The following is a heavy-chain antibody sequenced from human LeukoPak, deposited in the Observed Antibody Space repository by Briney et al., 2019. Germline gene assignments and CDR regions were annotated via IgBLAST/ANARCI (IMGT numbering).Heavy chain of an antibody. CDR1: GFTFSSYW. D-gene: IGHD6-25*01. CDR3: ARVTLGGLNYYYMDV. J-gene: IGHJ6*03. V-gene: IGHV3-7*01. CDR2: IKQDGSEK. Sequence: GGSLRLSCAASGFTFSSYWMSWVRQAPGKGLEWVANIKQDGSEKYYVDSVKGRFTISRVNAKNSLYLQMNSLRAEDTAVYYCARVTLGGLNYYYMDVWGKGTTVTVSS.